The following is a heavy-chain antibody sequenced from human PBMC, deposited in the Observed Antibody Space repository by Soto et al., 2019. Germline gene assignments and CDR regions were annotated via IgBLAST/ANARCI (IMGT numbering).Heavy chain of an antibody. V-gene: IGHV1-69*06. CDR2: IIPIFGTA. CDR1: GGTFSSYA. CDR3: ARDECSSTSCLYGMDV. Sequence: SVKVSCKASGGTFSSYAISWVRQAPGQGLEWMGGIIPIFGTANYAQKFQGRVTITADKSTSTAYMELSSLRSEDTAVYYCARDECSSTSCLYGMDVWGQGATVTVSS. D-gene: IGHD2-2*01. J-gene: IGHJ6*02.